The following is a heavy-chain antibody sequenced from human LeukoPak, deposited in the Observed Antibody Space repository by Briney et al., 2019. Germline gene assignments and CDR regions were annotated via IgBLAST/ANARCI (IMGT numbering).Heavy chain of an antibody. J-gene: IGHJ4*02. D-gene: IGHD6-13*01. V-gene: IGHV1-69*04. CDR3: ARDRGAAAGFGEYFDY. Sequence: GASVKVSCKASGGTFSSYAISWVRQAPGQGLEWMGRIIPILGIANYAQKFQGRVTITADKSTSTAYMELSSLRSEDTAVYYCARDRGAAAGFGEYFDYWGQGTLVTVSS. CDR2: IIPILGIA. CDR1: GGTFSSYA.